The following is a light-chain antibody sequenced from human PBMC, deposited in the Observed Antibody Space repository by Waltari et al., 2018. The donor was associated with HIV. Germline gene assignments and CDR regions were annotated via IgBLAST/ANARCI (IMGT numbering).Light chain of an antibody. CDR2: WAS. CDR3: QQYYSIPPLT. Sequence: DIVMTQSPDSLAVSLCERATINYTSSQSVLSSSNNKNYLAWYQQKPGQPPRLLIYWASTRESGVPDRFSGSGSGTDFTLTISSLQAEDVAVYYCQQYYSIPPLTFGGGTKVEIK. J-gene: IGKJ4*01. V-gene: IGKV4-1*01. CDR1: QSVLSSSNNKNY.